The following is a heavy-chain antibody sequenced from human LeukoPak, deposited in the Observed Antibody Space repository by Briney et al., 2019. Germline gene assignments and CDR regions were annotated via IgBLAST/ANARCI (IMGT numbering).Heavy chain of an antibody. V-gene: IGHV1-46*01. CDR2: INPSGGST. CDR3: ARDAGVCCGGDGPEAFDI. J-gene: IGHJ3*02. D-gene: IGHD2-21*02. CDR1: GYTFTSYY. Sequence: GASVKVSCKASGYTFTSYYMHWVRQAPGQGLEWMGIINPSGGSTSYAQKFQGRVTMTRDTSTSTVYMELSSLRSEDTAVYYCARDAGVCCGGDGPEAFDIWGQGTMVTVSS.